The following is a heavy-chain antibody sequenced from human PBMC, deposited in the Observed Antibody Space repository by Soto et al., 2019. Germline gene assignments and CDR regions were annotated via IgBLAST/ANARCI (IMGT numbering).Heavy chain of an antibody. CDR2: ISGKNGNT. Sequence: QVQLVQSGVEVKKPGASVKVSCKASGYTFISHGISWVRQAPGQGLEWMGWISGKNGNTNYAQKLQGRVTLTTDTSTSTAYMALRSLRSDDTAVYYGARVSSSIVVVPDYGMDVWGQGTTVTVSS. V-gene: IGHV1-18*04. J-gene: IGHJ6*02. CDR3: ARVSSSIVVVPDYGMDV. D-gene: IGHD2-15*01. CDR1: GYTFISHG.